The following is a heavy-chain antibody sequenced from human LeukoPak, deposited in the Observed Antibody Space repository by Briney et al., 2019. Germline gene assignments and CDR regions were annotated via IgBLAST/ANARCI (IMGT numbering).Heavy chain of an antibody. D-gene: IGHD3-10*01. J-gene: IGHJ5*02. V-gene: IGHV4-39*07. CDR2: IYYSGST. CDR3: ATDRGFGEYTRGLLVPTGWFDP. Sequence: PSETLSLTCTVSGGSISSSSYYWGWIRQPPGKGLEWIGSIYYSGSTYYNPSLKSRVTISVDTSKNQFSLKLSSVPAADTAVYYCATDRGFGEYTRGLLVPTGWFDPWGQGTLVTVSS. CDR1: GGSISSSSYY.